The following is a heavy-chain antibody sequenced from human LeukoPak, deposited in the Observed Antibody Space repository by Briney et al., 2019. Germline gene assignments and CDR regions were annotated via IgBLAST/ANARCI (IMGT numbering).Heavy chain of an antibody. CDR1: GYTISSYD. J-gene: IGHJ6*03. CDR2: MNPNSGRT. V-gene: IGHV1-8*01. CDR3: TRVLSRDPQSYYHIDV. D-gene: IGHD2-2*01. Sequence: ASVKVTCKASGYTISSYDINWGRQATPPGRELMGWMNPNSGRTGYEQKFQGRVIMTMNNSPTPADMELSSLNSDGPAVYYYTRVLSRDPQSYYHIDVWGKGST.